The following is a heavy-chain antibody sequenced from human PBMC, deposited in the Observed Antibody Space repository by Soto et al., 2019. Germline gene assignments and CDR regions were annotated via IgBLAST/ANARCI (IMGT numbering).Heavy chain of an antibody. V-gene: IGHV1-69*02. CDR3: ARSTAVAGSPFDY. J-gene: IGHJ4*02. CDR1: GGTFSSYT. Sequence: QVQLVQSGAEVKKPGSSVKVSCKASGGTFSSYTISWVRQAPGQGLEWMGRIIPILGIANYAQKFQGRVTLTADKSTSTDYMELSSLRSEDTAVYYCARSTAVAGSPFDYWGQGTLVTVSS. CDR2: IIPILGIA. D-gene: IGHD6-19*01.